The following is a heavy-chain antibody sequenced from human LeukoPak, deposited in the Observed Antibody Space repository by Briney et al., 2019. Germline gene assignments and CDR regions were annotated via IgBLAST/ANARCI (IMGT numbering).Heavy chain of an antibody. CDR3: ASLTTTSGWRSYYYYYMDV. J-gene: IGHJ6*03. CDR1: GGSISSGDYY. Sequence: SQTLSLTCTVSGGSISSGDYYWSWIRQPPGKGLEWIGYIYYSGSTYYNPSLKSRVTISVDTSKNQFSLELSSVTAADTAVYYCASLTTTSGWRSYYYYYMDVWGKGTTVTVSS. D-gene: IGHD6-19*01. CDR2: IYYSGST. V-gene: IGHV4-30-4*08.